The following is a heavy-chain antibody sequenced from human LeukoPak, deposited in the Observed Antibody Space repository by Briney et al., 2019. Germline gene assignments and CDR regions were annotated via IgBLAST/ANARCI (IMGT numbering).Heavy chain of an antibody. Sequence: QTGGSLRLSCAASGFTFSSYWMSWVRQAPGKGLEWVANIKQDGSEKYYVDSVKGRFTIFRDNAKNSLYLQMNSLRAEDTAVYYCAKDLEGYSYGSASPWGQGTLVTVSS. CDR3: AKDLEGYSYGSASP. V-gene: IGHV3-7*01. D-gene: IGHD5-18*01. J-gene: IGHJ5*02. CDR2: IKQDGSEK. CDR1: GFTFSSYW.